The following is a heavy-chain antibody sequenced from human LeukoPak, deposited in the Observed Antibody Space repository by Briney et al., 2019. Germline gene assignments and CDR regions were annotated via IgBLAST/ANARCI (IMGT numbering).Heavy chain of an antibody. CDR3: ARDRGSTEFDY. CDR1: GFTFDDYG. CDR2: INWNGGST. Sequence: PGGSLRLSCAASGFTFDDYGMSWVRQGPGKGLEWVSGINWNGGSTGYADSVKGRFTISRDNAKNTLYLQMNSLRAEDTAVYYCARDRGSTEFDYWGQGTLVTVSS. V-gene: IGHV3-20*04. D-gene: IGHD1-26*01. J-gene: IGHJ4*02.